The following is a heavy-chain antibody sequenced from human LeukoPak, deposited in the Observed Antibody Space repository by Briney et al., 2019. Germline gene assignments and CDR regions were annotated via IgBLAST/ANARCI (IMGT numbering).Heavy chain of an antibody. CDR1: GGSISSSTYY. J-gene: IGHJ4*02. Sequence: SEILSLTCTVSGGSISSSTYYWAWIRQPPGKGLEWIATIHHSGSTYYKPSLRSGVTISVDTSRNQFSLKLSSVTVADTAVYYCARLGGYYDPPGYWGQGTLVTVSS. CDR3: ARLGGYYDPPGY. CDR2: IHHSGST. D-gene: IGHD3-22*01. V-gene: IGHV4-39*01.